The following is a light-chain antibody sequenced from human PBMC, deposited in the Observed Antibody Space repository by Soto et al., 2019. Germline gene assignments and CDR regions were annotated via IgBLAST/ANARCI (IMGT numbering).Light chain of an antibody. CDR1: QGIGNS. V-gene: IGKV1-17*01. CDR2: AAS. Sequence: DIQMTQSPPSLSASVGDRVTITCRASQGIGNSLGWYQQKPGKAPKRLIYAASSLQSGVPSRFSGSGSGTEFTLTISSLQPEDFGTYYCLQHYDYSWTLGQGTKVDI. J-gene: IGKJ1*01. CDR3: LQHYDYSWT.